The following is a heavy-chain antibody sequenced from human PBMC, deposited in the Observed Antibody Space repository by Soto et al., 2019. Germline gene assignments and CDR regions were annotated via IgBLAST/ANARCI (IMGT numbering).Heavy chain of an antibody. J-gene: IGHJ4*02. CDR2: INSRSAFI. D-gene: IGHD3-22*01. CDR1: GFTFSSYS. Sequence: EVQLVESGGGLVKPGGSLRPSCAASGFTFSSYSMNWFRQAPGKGLEWVSSINSRSAFISYPDSVKGRFTISRDNAKNSLFLQMNSLRAEDTAVYFCARDHPYDSSGYSHDNWGQGTLVTVSS. V-gene: IGHV3-21*06. CDR3: ARDHPYDSSGYSHDN.